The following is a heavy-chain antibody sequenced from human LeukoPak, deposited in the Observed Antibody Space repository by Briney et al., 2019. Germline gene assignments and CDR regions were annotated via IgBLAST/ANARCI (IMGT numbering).Heavy chain of an antibody. CDR1: GFTFSNYS. D-gene: IGHD3/OR15-3a*01. Sequence: PGGSLRLSCAVSGFTFSNYSMNWVRQSAGQGLEWFSSISGSSRYIYYADSVTCRFTISSDKAQQSMYLQMNSLIADDTAVYYIARDWWVDCLDLWGQETRVTVSS. J-gene: IGHJ4*02. V-gene: IGHV3-21*01. CDR3: ARDWWVDCLDL. CDR2: ISGSSRYI.